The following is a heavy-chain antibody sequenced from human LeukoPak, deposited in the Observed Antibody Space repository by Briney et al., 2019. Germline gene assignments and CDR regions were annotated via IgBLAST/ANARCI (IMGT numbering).Heavy chain of an antibody. V-gene: IGHV4-34*01. J-gene: IGHJ4*02. CDR3: ARHLRSGAVDY. CDR2: INHSGST. D-gene: IGHD4-17*01. Sequence: SETLSLTCAVYGGSFSGYFWSWIRQPPGKGLEWIGEINHSGSTNYNPSLKSRVTISVDTSKNQFSLELSSVTAADTAVYYCARHLRSGAVDYWGQGTLVTVSS. CDR1: GGSFSGYF.